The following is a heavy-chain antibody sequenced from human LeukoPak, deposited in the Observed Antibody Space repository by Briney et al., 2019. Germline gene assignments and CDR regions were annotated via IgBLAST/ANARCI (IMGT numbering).Heavy chain of an antibody. CDR2: ISAYNGNT. CDR1: GYTFTSYG. Sequence: ASVKVSCKASGYTFTSYGISWVRQAPGQGLEWMGWISAYNGNTIYAQNLQGRFTMTTDKSTSTAYLELRRLRSDDTAVYYCARESSGWRPLYYYGMDVWGEATTVTDCS. D-gene: IGHD6-19*01. CDR3: ARESSGWRPLYYYGMDV. J-gene: IGHJ6*01. V-gene: IGHV1-18*01.